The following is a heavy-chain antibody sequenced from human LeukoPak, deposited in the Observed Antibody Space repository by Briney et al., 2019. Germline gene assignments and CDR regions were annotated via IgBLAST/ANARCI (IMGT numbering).Heavy chain of an antibody. V-gene: IGHV1-69*02. J-gene: IGHJ6*03. CDR1: GGTFSSYT. D-gene: IGHD3-9*01. CDR3: AGNDILTGLGYYYYYYYMDV. CDR2: IIRIRGIA. Sequence: SVKVSCQASGGTFSSYTISWVRQAPGQGLEWMGGIIRIRGIANYAQKFQGRVTITADKSTSTAYMELSSLRSEDTAVYYCAGNDILTGLGYYYYYYYMDVWGKGTTVTVSS.